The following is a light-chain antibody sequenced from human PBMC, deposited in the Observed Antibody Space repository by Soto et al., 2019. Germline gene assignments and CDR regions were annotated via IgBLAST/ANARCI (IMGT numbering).Light chain of an antibody. CDR2: AAS. V-gene: IGKV3D-20*02. J-gene: IGKJ5*01. CDR3: QQRSNWQVT. CDR1: QSVGSTY. Sequence: EIVMAKSPAALSVSPGERATLSCRASQSVGSTYVAWYQQKPGQAPRLLIYAASTRATGISDRFSGSGSGTDFTLTISSLEPEDFAVYYCQQRSNWQVTFGQGTRLEI.